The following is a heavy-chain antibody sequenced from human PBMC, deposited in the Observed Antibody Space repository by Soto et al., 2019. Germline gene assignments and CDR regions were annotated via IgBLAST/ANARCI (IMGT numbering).Heavy chain of an antibody. CDR2: IWHDGSNK. J-gene: IGHJ4*02. CDR1: RFIFSNYG. Sequence: PGGSLRLSCAASRFIFSNYGMHWVRQAPGKGLEWVAVIWHDGSNKYYADSVKGRFTISRDNSKNTLYLQMNSLRADDTAVYYCTRDISSYYFDYWGQGTLVTVSS. V-gene: IGHV3-33*01. D-gene: IGHD3-10*01. CDR3: TRDISSYYFDY.